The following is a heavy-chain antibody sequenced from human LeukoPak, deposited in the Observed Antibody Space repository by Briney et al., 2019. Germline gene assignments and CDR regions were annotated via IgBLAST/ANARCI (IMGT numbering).Heavy chain of an antibody. CDR3: ATSSTVTHTRDP. Sequence: ASVKVSCKASGYGFSDVYFNWVRQAPGQGLEWMGWINPHSGATNYAQRFQGRISMDASFDTAYIELSRLTSDDTAVYYCATSSTVTHTRDPRGQGTLVTVSS. V-gene: IGHV1-2*02. CDR2: INPHSGAT. CDR1: GYGFSDVY. J-gene: IGHJ5*02. D-gene: IGHD1-1*01.